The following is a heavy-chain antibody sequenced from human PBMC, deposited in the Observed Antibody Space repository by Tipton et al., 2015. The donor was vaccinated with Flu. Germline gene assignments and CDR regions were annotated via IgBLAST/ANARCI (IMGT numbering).Heavy chain of an antibody. CDR2: FYNNQYT. CDR3: ARDPSLGMPDYFDY. Sequence: TLSLTCTVSGGSIGSYYWNWIRQPPGQGLEWIGYFYNNQYTKYNPSLKSRVAISVDTSKKQFSLQLRSVTAADTAVYYCARDPSLGMPDYFDYWGPGTLVTASS. J-gene: IGHJ4*02. D-gene: IGHD2-2*01. CDR1: GGSIGSYY. V-gene: IGHV4-59*12.